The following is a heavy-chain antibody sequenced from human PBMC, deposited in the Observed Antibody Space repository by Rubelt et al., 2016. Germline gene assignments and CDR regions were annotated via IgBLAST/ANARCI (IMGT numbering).Heavy chain of an antibody. CDR3: ARFALPAVTTAYYYYALDV. Sequence: QVQLVQSGAEVKKPGASVKVSCKASGYPFATYAMHWVRQAPGQRLEWMGWIDAGNGDTKYSINLQGRVTFPRETSASTAYMELSSLRSEDSAVYYCARFALPAVTTAYYYYALDVWGQGTTVTVSS. D-gene: IGHD4-17*01. V-gene: IGHV1-3*01. J-gene: IGHJ6*02. CDR2: IDAGNGDT. CDR1: GYPFATYA.